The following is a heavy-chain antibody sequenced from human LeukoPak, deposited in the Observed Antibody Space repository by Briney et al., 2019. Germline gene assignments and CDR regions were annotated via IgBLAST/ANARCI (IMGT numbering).Heavy chain of an antibody. CDR1: GFLFIRYT. CDR2: ISRSGSTT. D-gene: IGHD3-10*01. CDR3: SGDPGDY. Sequence: GGSLRLSCAASGFLFIRYTMNWVRQAPGKGLEWVSFISRSGSTTYYADSVKGRFTISRDNAKSSLYLQLNSLRAEDTAVYYCSGDPGDYWGQGTLVTVSS. J-gene: IGHJ4*02. V-gene: IGHV3-48*04.